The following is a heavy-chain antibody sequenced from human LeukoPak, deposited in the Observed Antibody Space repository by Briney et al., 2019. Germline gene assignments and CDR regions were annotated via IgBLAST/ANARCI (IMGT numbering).Heavy chain of an antibody. CDR2: ISATGGGA. V-gene: IGHV3-23*01. J-gene: IGHJ4*02. D-gene: IGHD2-2*02. CDR3: AKDVRRAEYCSGTTCYTSSFDY. CDR1: GFTFSSYA. Sequence: GGSLRLSCAASGFTFSSYAMSWVRQAPGKGLEWVSTISATGGGAYYADSVKGRFTISRDNSKDTLSLQMNTLRAEDTAVYYCAKDVRRAEYCSGTTCYTSSFDYWGQGTLVTVSS.